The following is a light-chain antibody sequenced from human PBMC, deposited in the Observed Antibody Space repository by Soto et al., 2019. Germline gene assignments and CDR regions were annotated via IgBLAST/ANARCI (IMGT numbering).Light chain of an antibody. J-gene: IGLJ2*01. V-gene: IGLV3-21*02. CDR1: NIGSQS. CDR3: QVWDSSSDQVV. CDR2: HDG. Sequence: SYELTQPPSVSVAPGQTATLTCGGDNIGSQSVHWYRKQPVQAPVLVVFHDGDRPSVIPDRFSVSKSGNTATLTISGVEVGDEADYYCQVWDSSSDQVVFGGGTKLTVL.